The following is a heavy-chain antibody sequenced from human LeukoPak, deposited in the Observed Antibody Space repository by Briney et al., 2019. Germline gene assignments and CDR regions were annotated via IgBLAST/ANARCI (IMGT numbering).Heavy chain of an antibody. J-gene: IGHJ1*01. V-gene: IGHV4-34*01. CDR2: INHSGGT. CDR1: GGSFSGYY. Sequence: SETLSLTCAVYGGSFSGYYWSWIRQPPGKGLEWIGEINHSGGTNYYPSLKSRVTISVDTSKSQFSLKLSSVTAADTAVYYCARGPNLGWPDAEYFQHWGQGTLVTVSS. D-gene: IGHD6-19*01. CDR3: ARGPNLGWPDAEYFQH.